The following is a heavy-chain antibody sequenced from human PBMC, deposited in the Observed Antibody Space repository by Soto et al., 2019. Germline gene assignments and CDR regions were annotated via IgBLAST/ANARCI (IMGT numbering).Heavy chain of an antibody. D-gene: IGHD3-9*01. V-gene: IGHV3-49*03. J-gene: IGHJ6*03. CDR1: GFTFGDYA. Sequence: GSLRLSCTASGFTFGDYAMSWFRQAPGKGLEWVGFIRSKVYGGTTEYAASVKGRFTISRDDSKSIAYLQMHSLKTEDTAVYYCTRVGYDILTGYYLTHSYYMDVWGKGTTVTVSS. CDR3: TRVGYDILTGYYLTHSYYMDV. CDR2: IRSKVYGGTT.